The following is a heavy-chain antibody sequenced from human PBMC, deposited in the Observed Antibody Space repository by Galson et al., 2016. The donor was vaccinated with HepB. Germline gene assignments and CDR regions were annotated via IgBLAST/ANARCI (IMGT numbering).Heavy chain of an antibody. D-gene: IGHD6-13*01. Sequence: SLRLSCAVSGFTFTSYAMTWVRQAPGKGLEWVSSISGSGSSTFYPDSVRGRFTISRDNSKNTLYLQMSSLRAEDTALYYCAKASGYSNSWYYFDYWGQGTLVTVSS. CDR3: AKASGYSNSWYYFDY. CDR2: ISGSGSST. CDR1: GFTFTSYA. J-gene: IGHJ4*02. V-gene: IGHV3-23*01.